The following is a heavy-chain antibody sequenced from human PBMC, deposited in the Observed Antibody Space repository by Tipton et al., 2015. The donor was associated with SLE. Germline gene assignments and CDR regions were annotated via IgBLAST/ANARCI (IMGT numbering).Heavy chain of an antibody. J-gene: IGHJ4*02. Sequence: TLSLTCTVSGGSISNPSYYWSWIRQPPGKALEWIGFIYYSGTINYNPSLKSRVTISLDTSKNQFSLKVNSVTAADTAVYYCARVRGLSTWYDYWGQGTLVTVSS. CDR2: IYYSGTI. D-gene: IGHD3-3*02. CDR1: GGSISNPSYY. V-gene: IGHV4-61*01. CDR3: ARVRGLSTWYDY.